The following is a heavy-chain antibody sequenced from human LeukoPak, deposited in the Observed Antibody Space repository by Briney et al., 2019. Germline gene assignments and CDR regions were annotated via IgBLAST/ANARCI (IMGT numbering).Heavy chain of an antibody. D-gene: IGHD6-6*01. CDR1: GGTFSSYA. Sequence: SVKVSCKASGGTFSSYAISWVRQAPGQGLEWMGGIIPIFGTANYAQKFQGRVTITTDESTNTAYMELSSLRSEDTAVYYCARVLEGSSSRGGYYYYMDVWGKGTTVTVSS. CDR2: IIPIFGTA. J-gene: IGHJ6*03. V-gene: IGHV1-69*05. CDR3: ARVLEGSSSRGGYYYYMDV.